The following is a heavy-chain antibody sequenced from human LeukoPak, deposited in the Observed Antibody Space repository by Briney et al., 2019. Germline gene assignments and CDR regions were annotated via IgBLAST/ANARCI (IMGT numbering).Heavy chain of an antibody. Sequence: SETLSLTCTVSGGSISSYYWTWIRQPPGKGLEWIGYIFYTGSTNYNPSFKSRVTMSVDTSNNQFSLKLTSVTAADTAVYYCARRAVPTWYFDLWGRSTLVTVSS. V-gene: IGHV4-59*08. CDR1: GGSISSYY. CDR2: IFYTGST. D-gene: IGHD4-17*01. J-gene: IGHJ2*01. CDR3: ARRAVPTWYFDL.